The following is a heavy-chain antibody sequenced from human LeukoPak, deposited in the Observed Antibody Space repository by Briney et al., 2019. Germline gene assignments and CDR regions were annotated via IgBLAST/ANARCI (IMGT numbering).Heavy chain of an antibody. J-gene: IGHJ4*02. CDR3: AHSANYYGSGSYAFYFDY. CDR2: IYWDDDK. D-gene: IGHD3-10*01. V-gene: IGHV2-5*02. CDR1: GFPLSTSGVG. Sequence: SGPTLVKPTQTLTLTCTFSGFPLSTSGVGVGWIRQPPGKALEWLALIYWDDDKRYSPSLKSRLTITKDTSKNQVVLTMTNMDPVDTATYYCAHSANYYGSGSYAFYFDYWGQGTLVTVSS.